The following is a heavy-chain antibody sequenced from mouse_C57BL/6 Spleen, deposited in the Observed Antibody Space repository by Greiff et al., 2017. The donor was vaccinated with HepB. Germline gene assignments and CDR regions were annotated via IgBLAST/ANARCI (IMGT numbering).Heavy chain of an antibody. V-gene: IGHV3-6*01. CDR1: GYSITSGYY. CDR2: ISYDGSN. J-gene: IGHJ2*01. D-gene: IGHD1-1*01. CDR3: ARYLRY. Sequence: DVQLQESGPGLVKPSQSLSLTCSVTGYSITSGYYWNWIRQFPGNKLEWMGYISYDGSNNYNPSLKNRISITRDTSKNQFFLKLNSVTTEDTATYYCARYLRYWGQGTTLTVSS.